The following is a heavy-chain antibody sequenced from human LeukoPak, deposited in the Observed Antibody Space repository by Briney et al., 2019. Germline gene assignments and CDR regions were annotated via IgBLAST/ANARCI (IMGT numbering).Heavy chain of an antibody. D-gene: IGHD2/OR15-2a*01. V-gene: IGHV4-38-2*01. Sequence: SETLSLTCAVSGYSISSGYYWGWIRQPPGKGLGWIGSIYHSGSTYYNPSLKSRVTISVDTSKKQFSLKLSSVTAADTAVYYCARCNADAFDIWGQGTMVTVSS. CDR1: GYSISSGYY. CDR2: IYHSGST. J-gene: IGHJ3*02. CDR3: ARCNADAFDI.